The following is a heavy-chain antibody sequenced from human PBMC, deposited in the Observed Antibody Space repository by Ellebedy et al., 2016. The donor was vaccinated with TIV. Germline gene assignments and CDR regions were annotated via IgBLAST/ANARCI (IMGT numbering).Heavy chain of an antibody. CDR2: ISWNSDKS. D-gene: IGHD3-3*01. CDR1: GFTFNDKA. J-gene: IGHJ5*02. V-gene: IGHV3-9*01. Sequence: GGSLRLXXATSGFTFNDKAMHWVRHSPGKGLEWVAGISWNSDKSAYADSVKGRFTISRDRDRESVYLEMNNLRPDDTALYYCAKTGRWSSSLLGLPRTWGQGTLV. CDR3: AKTGRWSSSLLGLPRT.